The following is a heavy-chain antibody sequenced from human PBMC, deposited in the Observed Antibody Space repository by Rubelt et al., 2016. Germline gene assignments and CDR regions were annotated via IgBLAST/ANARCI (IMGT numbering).Heavy chain of an antibody. CDR2: ISGDSGTI. CDR3: ARDHPNDDSSGYYWF. Sequence: PGGSLRLSCAASGFSLSGYSMDWVRQVPGKGLEWISYISGDSGTIYYADSVRGRFTISRDNSKNTLYLQMNSLRAEDTAVYYCARDHPNDDSSGYYWFWGQGTLVTVSS. CDR1: GFSLSGYS. V-gene: IGHV3-48*01. J-gene: IGHJ4*02. D-gene: IGHD3-22*01.